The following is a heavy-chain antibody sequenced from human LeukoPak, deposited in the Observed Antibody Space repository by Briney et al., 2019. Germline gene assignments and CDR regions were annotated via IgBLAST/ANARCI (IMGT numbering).Heavy chain of an antibody. Sequence: QPGGSLRLSCAVSGFIFSNYAMNWVRQAPGKGLEWVSAISGSGGSTYYADSVKGRFTISRDNSKNTLYLQMNSLRAEDTAVYYCAKGPTSNYYDSSGIAYYISHAFDIWGQGTMVTVSS. J-gene: IGHJ3*02. V-gene: IGHV3-23*01. CDR2: ISGSGGST. D-gene: IGHD3-22*01. CDR3: AKGPTSNYYDSSGIAYYISHAFDI. CDR1: GFIFSNYA.